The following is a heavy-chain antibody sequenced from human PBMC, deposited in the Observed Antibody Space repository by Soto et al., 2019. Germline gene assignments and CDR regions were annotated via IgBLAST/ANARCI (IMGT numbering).Heavy chain of an antibody. J-gene: IGHJ3*02. Sequence: PGGSLRLSCAASGFTFSSYAMNWVRQAPGKGLEWVSAISGSGGSTYYADSVKGRFTISRDHSKNTLYLQMNSLRAADTAVYYCAKDRDIVVVVAADDAFDIWGQGTMVTVSS. V-gene: IGHV3-23*01. D-gene: IGHD2-15*01. CDR1: GFTFSSYA. CDR2: ISGSGGST. CDR3: AKDRDIVVVVAADDAFDI.